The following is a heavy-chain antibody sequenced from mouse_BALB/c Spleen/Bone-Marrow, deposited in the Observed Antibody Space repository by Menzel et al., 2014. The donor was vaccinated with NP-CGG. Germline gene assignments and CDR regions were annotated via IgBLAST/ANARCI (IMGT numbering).Heavy chain of an antibody. CDR2: ISHSGST. CDR1: GYSITSDYA. J-gene: IGHJ2*01. V-gene: IGHV3-2*02. Sequence: VQLQQSGPGLVKPSQSLSLTCTVTGYSITSDYAWNWIRQFPGNKLEWMGYISHSGSTSYNPSLKSRISITRDTSKNQFFLQLNSVTTEDTATYYCARYDYDVGYFDYWGQGTTLTVSS. CDR3: ARYDYDVGYFDY. D-gene: IGHD2-4*01.